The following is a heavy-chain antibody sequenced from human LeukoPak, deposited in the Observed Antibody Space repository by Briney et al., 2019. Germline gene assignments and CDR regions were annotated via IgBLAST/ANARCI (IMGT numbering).Heavy chain of an antibody. CDR2: IWYDGSNK. J-gene: IGHJ3*02. Sequence: PGGSLRLSCAASGFTFSSYGMHWVRQTPGKGLEWVAVIWYDGSNKYYADSVKGRFTISRDNSKNTLYLQMNSLRAEDTAVYYCARGAVGIDIWGQGTMVTVSS. CDR3: ARGAVGIDI. V-gene: IGHV3-33*01. CDR1: GFTFSSYG. D-gene: IGHD1-1*01.